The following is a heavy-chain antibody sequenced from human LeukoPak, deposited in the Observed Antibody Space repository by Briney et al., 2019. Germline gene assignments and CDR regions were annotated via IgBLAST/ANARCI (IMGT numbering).Heavy chain of an antibody. Sequence: SETLSLTCTVSGGSISSSSYYWGWIRQPPGKGLEWIGSIYYSGSTYYNPSLTSRVTISVDTSKNQFSLKLSSVTAADTAVYYCARGMFSTMIVVVIRGTFDYWGQGTLVTVSS. J-gene: IGHJ4*02. V-gene: IGHV4-39*01. CDR1: GGSISSSSYY. D-gene: IGHD3-22*01. CDR2: IYYSGST. CDR3: ARGMFSTMIVVVIRGTFDY.